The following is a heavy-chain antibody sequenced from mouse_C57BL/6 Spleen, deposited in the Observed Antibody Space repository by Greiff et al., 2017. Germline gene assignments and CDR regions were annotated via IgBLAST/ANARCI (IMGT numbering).Heavy chain of an antibody. J-gene: IGHJ2*01. CDR3: TRKDCLTGPYSFDN. Sequence: QVQLKESGAELVRPGASVTLSCKASGYTFTDYEMHWVKQTPVHGLEWIGAIDPETGGTAYNQKFKGKAILTADKSSSTAYMELRSLTSEDSAVYYCTRKDCLTGPYSFDNWGQGTTLTVSS. CDR1: GYTFTDYE. D-gene: IGHD4-1*01. V-gene: IGHV1-15*01. CDR2: IDPETGGT.